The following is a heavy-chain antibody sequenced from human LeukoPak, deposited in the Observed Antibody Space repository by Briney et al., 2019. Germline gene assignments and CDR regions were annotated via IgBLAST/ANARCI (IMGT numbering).Heavy chain of an antibody. CDR2: INHSGNT. D-gene: IGHD2-2*02. J-gene: IGHJ6*02. CDR3: ARTYPVYYYYYGMDV. Sequence: SSETLSLTCAVYGGSFSGYYWTWIRQPPGKGPEWIGEINHSGNTNYNPSLKSRVTFSVDTSKNQFSLKLSFVTAADTAVYYCARTYPVYYYYYGMDVWGQGTTVTVSS. V-gene: IGHV4-34*01. CDR1: GGSFSGYY.